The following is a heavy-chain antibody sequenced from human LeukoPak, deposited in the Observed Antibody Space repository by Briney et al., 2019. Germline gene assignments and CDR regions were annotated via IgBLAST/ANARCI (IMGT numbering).Heavy chain of an antibody. CDR2: INGSGGST. Sequence: GGSLRLSCAASGFTFSNYAMTWVRQAPGKGLEWVSAINGSGGSTYYVDSVKGRFTISRDNSKNTLYLQMNSLRAEDTAVYYCAKDYCRGTSCYLNWFDPWGQGTLVTVSS. CDR3: AKDYCRGTSCYLNWFDP. J-gene: IGHJ5*02. CDR1: GFTFSNYA. V-gene: IGHV3-23*01. D-gene: IGHD2-2*01.